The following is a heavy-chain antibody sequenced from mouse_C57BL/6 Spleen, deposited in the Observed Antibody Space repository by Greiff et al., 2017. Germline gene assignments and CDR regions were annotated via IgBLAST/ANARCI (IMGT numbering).Heavy chain of an antibody. CDR2: INPNNGGT. D-gene: IGHD1-1*01. J-gene: IGHJ2*01. V-gene: IGHV1-18*01. CDR1: GYTFTDYN. Sequence: VQLKQSGPELVKPGASVKIPCKASGYTFTDYNMDWVKQSNGKSLEWIGDINPNNGGTIYNQKFKGKATLTVDKSSSTAYLELRSLTSEDTAVYYCARTPITTVVAHFDYWGQGTTLTVSS. CDR3: ARTPITTVVAHFDY.